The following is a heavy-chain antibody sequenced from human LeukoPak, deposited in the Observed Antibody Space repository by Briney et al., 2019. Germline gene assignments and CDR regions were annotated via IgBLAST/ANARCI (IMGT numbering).Heavy chain of an antibody. D-gene: IGHD6-13*01. CDR3: ARARTEPYSSSWYSGYYYYYMDV. CDR2: INPNSGGT. CDR1: GYTFTGYY. J-gene: IGHJ6*03. V-gene: IGHV1-2*02. Sequence: ASVKVSCKASGYTFTGYYMHWVRQAPGQGLEWMGWINPNSGGTNYAQKFQGRVTMTRDTSISTAYMELSRLRSDDTAVYYCARARTEPYSSSWYSGYYYYYMDVWGKGTTVTVSS.